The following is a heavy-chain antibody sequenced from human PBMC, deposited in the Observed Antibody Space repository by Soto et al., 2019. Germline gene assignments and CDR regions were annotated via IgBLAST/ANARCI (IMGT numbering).Heavy chain of an antibody. CDR1: GGSVSSSSYY. D-gene: IGHD3-9*01. Sequence: QLQLQESGPGLVKPSETLSLTCTVSGGSVSSSSYYWGWVRQPPGKGLEWVGSVYYSGSTYSNPSLESRVTMSVDKSKNPFSLMLMSLSAADTAVYYCGRLEGLATISYYFDYWGQGALVTVSS. V-gene: IGHV4-39*01. CDR2: VYYSGST. J-gene: IGHJ4*02. CDR3: GRLEGLATISYYFDY.